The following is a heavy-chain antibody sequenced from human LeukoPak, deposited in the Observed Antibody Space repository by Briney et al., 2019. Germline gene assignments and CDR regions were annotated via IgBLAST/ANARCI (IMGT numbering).Heavy chain of an antibody. CDR2: ISGSGGST. CDR1: GFTFSSHA. CDR3: VRMSGYWVACHYMDV. V-gene: IGHV3-23*01. Sequence: GGSLRLSCAASGFTFSSHAVSWVRQAPGKGLEWVSGISGSGGSTYHADSVKGRFTISRDESKNTLYLQMDSLRAEDTAVYSCVRMSGYWVACHYMDVWGKGTTVNVSS. J-gene: IGHJ6*03. D-gene: IGHD3-3*01.